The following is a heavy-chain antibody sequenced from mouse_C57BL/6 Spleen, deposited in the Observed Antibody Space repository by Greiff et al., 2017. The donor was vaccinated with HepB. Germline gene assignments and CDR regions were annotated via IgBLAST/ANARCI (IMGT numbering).Heavy chain of an antibody. CDR1: GYTFTSYW. Sequence: QVQLQQSGAELAKPGASVKLSCKASGYTFTSYWMHWVKQRPGQGLEWIGYINPSSGYTKYNQKFKDKATLTAYKSSSTAYMQLSSLTYEDSAVYYCARSITTVPGDAMDYWGQGTSVTVSS. CDR3: ARSITTVPGDAMDY. CDR2: INPSSGYT. J-gene: IGHJ4*01. D-gene: IGHD1-1*01. V-gene: IGHV1-7*01.